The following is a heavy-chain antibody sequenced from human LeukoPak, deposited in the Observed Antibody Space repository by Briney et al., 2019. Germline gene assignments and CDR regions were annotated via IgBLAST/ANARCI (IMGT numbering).Heavy chain of an antibody. V-gene: IGHV1-69*11. D-gene: IGHD3-9*01. J-gene: IGHJ4*02. Sequence: SVKVSCKASGGTFSSYAISWVRQAPGQGLEWMGRIIPILGTANYAQKFQGRVTITTDESTSTAYMELSSLRSEDTAVYYCAREIRYFDWLVPYYFDYWGQGTLVTVSS. CDR1: GGTFSSYA. CDR2: IIPILGTA. CDR3: AREIRYFDWLVPYYFDY.